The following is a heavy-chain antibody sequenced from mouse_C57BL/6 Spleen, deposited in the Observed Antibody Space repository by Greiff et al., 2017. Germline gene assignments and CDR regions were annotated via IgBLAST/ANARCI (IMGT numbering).Heavy chain of an antibody. CDR1: GYTFTGYW. CDR2: ILPGSGST. Sequence: VQLVESGAELMKPGASVKLSCKATGYTFTGYWIEWVKQRPGHGLEWIGEILPGSGSTNYNEKFKGKATFTADTSSNTAYMQLSSLTTEDSAIYYCARGGYYGSSFYWYFDVWGTGTTVTVSS. D-gene: IGHD1-1*01. J-gene: IGHJ1*03. CDR3: ARGGYYGSSFYWYFDV. V-gene: IGHV1-9*01.